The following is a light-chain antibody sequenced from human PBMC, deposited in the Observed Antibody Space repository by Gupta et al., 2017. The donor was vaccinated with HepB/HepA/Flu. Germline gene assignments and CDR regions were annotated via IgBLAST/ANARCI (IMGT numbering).Light chain of an antibody. CDR3: QSYDSSLSGV. J-gene: IGLJ2*01. CDR2: GNS. V-gene: IGLV1-40*01. Sequence: QSVLTQPPSVSGAPGQRVTIACTASSSNIGAGYDVHWYQQLPGTAHKLLIYGNSKRPSGVPDRFSGSKSGTSASLAITGLKAEDEADYYCQSYDSSLSGVFGGGTKLTVL. CDR1: SSNIGAGYD.